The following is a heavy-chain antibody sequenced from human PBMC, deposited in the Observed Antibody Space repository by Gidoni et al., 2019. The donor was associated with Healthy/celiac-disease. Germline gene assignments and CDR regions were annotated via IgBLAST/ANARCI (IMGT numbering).Heavy chain of an antibody. CDR2: MSSSGSTI. J-gene: IGHJ4*02. Sequence: QVQLVASGGGLVKPGGSLRLSCAASGFTFSDYYMGWIRQAPGKGLEWVSYMSSSGSTIYYADSVKGRFTISRDNAKNSLYLQMNSLRAEDTAVYYCARGSAVAGTGVDYWGQGTLVTVSS. CDR1: GFTFSDYY. V-gene: IGHV3-11*01. CDR3: ARGSAVAGTGVDY. D-gene: IGHD6-19*01.